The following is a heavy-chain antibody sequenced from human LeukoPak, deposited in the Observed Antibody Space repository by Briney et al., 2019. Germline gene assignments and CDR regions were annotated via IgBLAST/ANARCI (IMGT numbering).Heavy chain of an antibody. Sequence: QPGGSLRLSCAASGFTFSSYAIHWVRQAPGKGLEWVAFMSSDGTNKYYADSVKGRFTISRDISKNTLYPQMSSLRAEDTAVYYCAREQWLALDYWGQGTLVTVPS. CDR2: MSSDGTNK. J-gene: IGHJ4*02. V-gene: IGHV3-30*04. CDR3: AREQWLALDY. D-gene: IGHD6-19*01. CDR1: GFTFSSYA.